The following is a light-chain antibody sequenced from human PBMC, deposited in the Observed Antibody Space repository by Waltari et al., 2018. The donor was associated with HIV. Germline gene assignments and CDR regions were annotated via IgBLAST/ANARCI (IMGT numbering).Light chain of an antibody. J-gene: IGKJ2*01. CDR1: QSLLHSNGYNY. CDR3: MQALQTPYT. V-gene: IGKV2-28*01. Sequence: DIVMTQSPLSLPVTPGAPASISCRSIQSLLHSNGYNYLDWYLQKPGQSPQLLIYLGSNRASGVPDRFSGSGSGTDFTLKISRVEAEDVGVYYCMQALQTPYTFGQGTKLEIK. CDR2: LGS.